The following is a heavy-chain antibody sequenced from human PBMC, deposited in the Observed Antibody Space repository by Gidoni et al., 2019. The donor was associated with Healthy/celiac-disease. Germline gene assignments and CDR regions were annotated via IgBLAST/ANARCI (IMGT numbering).Heavy chain of an antibody. Sequence: EVQLVEYGGGLVQPGGSRRLSWGASGVTFSSYELHWVRQATGKGLALVSSIGTAGDTYYPGSVKGRFTISRENAKNSLYLHMNSLRAGDTAVYYCARLGVAAAWAAFDIWGQGTMVTVSS. D-gene: IGHD6-13*01. CDR1: GVTFSSYE. CDR3: ARLGVAAAWAAFDI. J-gene: IGHJ3*02. V-gene: IGHV3-13*01. CDR2: IGTAGDT.